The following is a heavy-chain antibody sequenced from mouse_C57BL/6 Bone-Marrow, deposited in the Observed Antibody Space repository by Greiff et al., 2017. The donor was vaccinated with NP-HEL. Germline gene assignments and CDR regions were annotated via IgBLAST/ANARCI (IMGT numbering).Heavy chain of an antibody. J-gene: IGHJ2*01. CDR1: GYTFTSYW. D-gene: IGHD2-1*01. V-gene: IGHV1-50*01. CDR3: AREAYGNYCFDY. Sequence: QVQLQQPGAELVKPGASVKLSCKASGYTFTSYWMQWVKQRPGQGLEWIGEIDPSDSYTNYNQKFKGKATLTVDTSSSTAYMQLSSLTSEDSAVYYCAREAYGNYCFDYWGQGTTLTVSS. CDR2: IDPSDSYT.